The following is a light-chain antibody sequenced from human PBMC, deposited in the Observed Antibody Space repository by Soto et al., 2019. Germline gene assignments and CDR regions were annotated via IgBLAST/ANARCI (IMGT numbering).Light chain of an antibody. V-gene: IGKV1-9*01. CDR3: QQFNSYPIT. Sequence: DIQLTQSPSFLSASVGDRVTITCRASEDITNSLAWYHQKPGKTPKFLISTVSTLQSGVRSRFSGSGSGTEFTLTISDLQPEDFATYYCQQFNSYPITFGRGTRLDI. CDR1: EDITNS. CDR2: TVS. J-gene: IGKJ5*01.